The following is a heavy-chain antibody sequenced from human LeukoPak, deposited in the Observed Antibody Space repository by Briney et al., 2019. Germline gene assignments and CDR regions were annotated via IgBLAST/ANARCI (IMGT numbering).Heavy chain of an antibody. CDR2: ISGSGGST. J-gene: IGHJ4*02. V-gene: IGHV3-23*01. D-gene: IGHD5-18*01. Sequence: GGSLRLSCAASGFTFSSYAMSWVRQAPGKRLEWVSAISGSGGSTYYADSVKGRFTISRDNSKNTLYLQMNSLRAEDTAVYYCAKEPNGYSYGYPYYFDYWGQGTLVTVSS. CDR3: AKEPNGYSYGYPYYFDY. CDR1: GFTFSSYA.